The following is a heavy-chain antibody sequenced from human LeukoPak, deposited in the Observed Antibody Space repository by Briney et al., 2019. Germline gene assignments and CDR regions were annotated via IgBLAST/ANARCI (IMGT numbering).Heavy chain of an antibody. V-gene: IGHV3-48*03. Sequence: PGGSLRLSCAASGFTFSSYEMNWVRQAPGKRLEWVSYISSSGSTIYYADSVKGRFTISRDNAKNSLYLQMNSLRAEDTAVYYCARLMATTDHDAFDIWGQGTMVTVSS. CDR3: ARLMATTDHDAFDI. D-gene: IGHD5-24*01. J-gene: IGHJ3*02. CDR2: ISSSGSTI. CDR1: GFTFSSYE.